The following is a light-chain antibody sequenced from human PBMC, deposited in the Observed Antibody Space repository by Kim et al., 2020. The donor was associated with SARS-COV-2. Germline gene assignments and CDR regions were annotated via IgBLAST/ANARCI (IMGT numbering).Light chain of an antibody. CDR1: QSVSSSY. V-gene: IGKV3-20*01. CDR3: QQYGRSPTT. J-gene: IGKJ5*01. CDR2: GAS. Sequence: SPGERAILACSASQSVSSSYLAWYQQKPGQSPRLLIHGASSRATGVPDRFRGGGSGTDFTLTITRLEPEDFAVYYCQQYGRSPTTFGQGTRLEIK.